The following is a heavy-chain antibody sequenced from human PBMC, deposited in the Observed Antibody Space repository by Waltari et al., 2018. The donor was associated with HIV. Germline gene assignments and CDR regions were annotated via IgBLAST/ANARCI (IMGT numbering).Heavy chain of an antibody. CDR2: IYPGDYDA. D-gene: IGHD3-10*01. CDR3: ARSSDIIIPTVKRRPVFGLDV. J-gene: IGHJ6*02. CDR1: GYRHTFDNYW. Sequence: EVQLVQSEAGVKKPGDSLKISCKASGYRHTFDNYWIAWLRQMPGKGLEWMGVIYPGDYDARDSPSFQGQVTISVDKSTTTAFLQWSTLKASDTATYYCARSSDIIIPTVKRRPVFGLDVWGQGTTVIVSS. V-gene: IGHV5-51*01.